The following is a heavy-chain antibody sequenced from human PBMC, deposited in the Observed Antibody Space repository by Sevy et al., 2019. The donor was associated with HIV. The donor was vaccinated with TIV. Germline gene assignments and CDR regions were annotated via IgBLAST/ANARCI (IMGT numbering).Heavy chain of an antibody. CDR3: ARGPPMIAAAGTHNWFDP. D-gene: IGHD6-13*01. J-gene: IGHJ5*02. CDR1: GGSISSSNW. Sequence: SETLSLTCAVSGGSISSSNWWSWVRQPPGKGLEWIGEIYRSGSTNYNPSLKSRVTISVDKSKNQFSLKLSSVTAADTAVYYCARGPPMIAAAGTHNWFDPWGQRTLVTDSS. V-gene: IGHV4-4*02. CDR2: IYRSGST.